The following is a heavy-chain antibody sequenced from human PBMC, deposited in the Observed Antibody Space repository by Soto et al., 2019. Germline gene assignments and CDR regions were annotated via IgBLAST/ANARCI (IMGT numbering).Heavy chain of an antibody. CDR1: GGSISSGGYY. V-gene: IGHV4-31*03. CDR3: ARVGSSWYEYYFDY. Sequence: PSETLSLTCTVSGGSISSGGYYWSWIRQHPGKGLEWIGYIYYSGNTYYNPSLKSRVTISVDTSKNQFSLKLSSVTAADTAVYYCARVGSSWYEYYFDYWGQGTLVTVSS. D-gene: IGHD6-13*01. J-gene: IGHJ4*02. CDR2: IYYSGNT.